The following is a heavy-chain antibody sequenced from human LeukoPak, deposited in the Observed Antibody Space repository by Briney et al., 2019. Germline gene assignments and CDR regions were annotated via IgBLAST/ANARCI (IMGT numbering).Heavy chain of an antibody. Sequence: GGSLRLSCAASGFTFSSYSMNWVRQAPGKGLEWVSSISSSSSYIYYADSVKGRFTISRDNAKNSLYLQMNSLRAEDTAVYYCARGPKYYDFWSGYSLRSFDYWGQGTLVTVSS. V-gene: IGHV3-21*01. CDR1: GFTFSSYS. CDR3: ARGPKYYDFWSGYSLRSFDY. D-gene: IGHD3-3*01. J-gene: IGHJ4*02. CDR2: ISSSSSYI.